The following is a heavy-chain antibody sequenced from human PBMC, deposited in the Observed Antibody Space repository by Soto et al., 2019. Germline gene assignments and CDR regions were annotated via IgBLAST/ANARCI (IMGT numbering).Heavy chain of an antibody. D-gene: IGHD6-13*01. J-gene: IGHJ6*02. Sequence: SVKVSCKASGGTFSSYAISWVRHAPGQGLEWMGGIIPIFGTPNYARKFQGRVTITADESTSTAYMELSSLRSEDTAVYYCAADRIAAAGTQFDYYYGMDVWGQGTTVTVSS. CDR3: AADRIAAAGTQFDYYYGMDV. V-gene: IGHV1-69*13. CDR2: IIPIFGTP. CDR1: GGTFSSYA.